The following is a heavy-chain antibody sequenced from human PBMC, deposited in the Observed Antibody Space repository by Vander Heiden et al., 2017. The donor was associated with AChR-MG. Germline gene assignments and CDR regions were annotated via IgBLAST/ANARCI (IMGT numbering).Heavy chain of an antibody. CDR3: AKDIGPWLRKDYSSVVAFDI. J-gene: IGHJ3*02. CDR2: ISWNSGSI. CDR1: GFTFDEYA. D-gene: IGHD5-12*01. Sequence: VQLVESGGGLVQPGRSLRLSCAASGFTFDEYAMHGGRQAPGKGLEWVSGISWNSGSIGYADSVKGRFTISRDNAKNSLYLQMNSLRAEDTALYYCAKDIGPWLRKDYSSVVAFDIWGQGTMVTVSS. V-gene: IGHV3-9*01.